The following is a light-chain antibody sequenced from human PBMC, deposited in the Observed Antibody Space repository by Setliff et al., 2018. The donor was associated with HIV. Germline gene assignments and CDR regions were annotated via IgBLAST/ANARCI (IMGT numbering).Light chain of an antibody. CDR3: CSYAGSRIFVG. Sequence: QSALTQPASVSGSPGQSITIYCTGTSSDVGNYNLVSWYQQHPGKAPKVMIFEVSKRPSGVSSRFSGSKSGNTASLTISGLQAEDEADYYCCSYAGSRIFVGFGGGTK. CDR1: SSDVGNYNL. V-gene: IGLV2-23*02. J-gene: IGLJ2*01. CDR2: EVS.